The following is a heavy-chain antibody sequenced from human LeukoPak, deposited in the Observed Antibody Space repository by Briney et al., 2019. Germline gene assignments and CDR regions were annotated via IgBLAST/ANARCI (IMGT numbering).Heavy chain of an antibody. Sequence: ASVKVSCKASGYTFTSYGISWVRQAPGQGLEWMGCIRAYNGNTNCAQKLQGRVTMTTDTSTSTAYMELRSLRSDDTAVYYCAREGIAAAGHYYYYMDVWGKGTTVTVSS. D-gene: IGHD6-13*01. J-gene: IGHJ6*03. CDR1: GYTFTSYG. CDR2: IRAYNGNT. CDR3: AREGIAAAGHYYYYMDV. V-gene: IGHV1-18*04.